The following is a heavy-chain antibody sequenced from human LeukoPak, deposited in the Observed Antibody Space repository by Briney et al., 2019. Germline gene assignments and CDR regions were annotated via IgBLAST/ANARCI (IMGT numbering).Heavy chain of an antibody. CDR1: GFTFSSYG. V-gene: IGHV3-30*02. CDR3: AKRAYHIAAGDYYYYYYMDA. D-gene: IGHD6-13*01. J-gene: IGHJ6*03. CDR2: IRYDGSNK. Sequence: PGGSLRLSCAASGFTFSSYGMYWVRQAPGKGLEWVTFIRYDGSNKYQADSVKGRFTISRDNSKNTLYLQMNSLRAEDTAVYYCAKRAYHIAAGDYYYYYYMDAWGKGTTVTISS.